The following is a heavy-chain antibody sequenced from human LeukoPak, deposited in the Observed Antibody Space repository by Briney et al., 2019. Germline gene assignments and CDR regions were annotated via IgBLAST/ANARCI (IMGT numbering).Heavy chain of an antibody. CDR2: IYYSGST. CDR3: SGGEYCSSTSCLSDYYYYGMDV. D-gene: IGHD2-2*01. CDR1: GGSISSYY. V-gene: IGHV4-59*08. J-gene: IGHJ6*02. Sequence: SETLSLTRTVSGGSISSYYWSWIRQPPGKGLEWIGYIYYSGSTNYNPSLKSRVTISVDTSKNQFSLKLSSVTAADTAVYYCSGGEYCSSTSCLSDYYYYGMDVWGQGTTVTVSS.